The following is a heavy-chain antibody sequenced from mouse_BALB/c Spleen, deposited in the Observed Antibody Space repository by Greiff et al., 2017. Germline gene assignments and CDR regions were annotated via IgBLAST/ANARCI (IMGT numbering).Heavy chain of an antibody. J-gene: IGHJ4*01. CDR2: ISYDGSN. CDR3: ARVSDYDGAMHY. V-gene: IGHV3-6*02. D-gene: IGHD2-4*01. CDR1: GYSITSGYY. Sequence: EVQLQQSGPGLVKPSQSLSLTCSVTGYSITSGYYWNWIRQFPGNKLEWMGYISYDGSNNYNPSLKNRISITRDTSKNQFFLKLNSVTTEDTATYYCARVSDYDGAMHYWGQGTSVTVSS.